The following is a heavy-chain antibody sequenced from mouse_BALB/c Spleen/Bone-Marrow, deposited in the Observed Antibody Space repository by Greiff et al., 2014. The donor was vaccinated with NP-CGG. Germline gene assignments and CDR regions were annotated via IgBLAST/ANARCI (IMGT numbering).Heavy chain of an antibody. J-gene: IGHJ4*01. CDR3: TRSRRAMDY. V-gene: IGHV1S81*02. CDR2: INPSNGGT. Sequence: VQLVESGAELVKPGASVKLSCKASGYTFSSDYMYWVKQRPGQGLEWIGEINPSNGGTNFNEKFKSKATMTVDKSSSTAYMQLSSLTSEDSEVYYCTRSRRAMDYWGQGTSVTVSS. CDR1: GYTFSSDY. D-gene: IGHD2-12*01.